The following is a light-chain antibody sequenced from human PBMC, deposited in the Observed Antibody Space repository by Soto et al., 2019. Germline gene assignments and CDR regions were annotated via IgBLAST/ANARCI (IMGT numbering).Light chain of an antibody. CDR1: INDVGGYNY. J-gene: IGLJ1*01. CDR2: QVT. CDR3: MSYAGGNRFV. Sequence: QSALTQPPSASGSPGQSVTISCAGTINDVGGYNYVSWYQQHPGKVPQLMIYQVTKRPSGVPDRFSAPKPDTTASLTISGLQAEDEGDYYCMSYAGGNRFVFGPGTKVTVL. V-gene: IGLV2-8*01.